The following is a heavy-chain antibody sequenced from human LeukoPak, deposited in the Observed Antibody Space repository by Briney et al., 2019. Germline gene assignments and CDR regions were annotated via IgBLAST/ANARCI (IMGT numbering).Heavy chain of an antibody. J-gene: IGHJ4*02. V-gene: IGHV1-18*01. Sequence: ASVKVSYKASGYTFSSYGIIWVRQAPGQGLEWMGWISAYNGNTNYAQNLQGRVTMTTDTSTSTAYMELRSLRSDDTAVYYCARDLGIAVAGQFDYWGQGTLVTVS. CDR2: ISAYNGNT. CDR3: ARDLGIAVAGQFDY. D-gene: IGHD6-19*01. CDR1: GYTFSSYG.